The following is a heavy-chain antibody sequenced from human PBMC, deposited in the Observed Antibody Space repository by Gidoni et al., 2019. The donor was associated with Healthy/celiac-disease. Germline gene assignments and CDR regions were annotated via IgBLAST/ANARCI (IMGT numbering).Heavy chain of an antibody. Sequence: QVQLQQWGAGLLKPSETLSLTCAVYGGSFSGYYWSCIRQPPGKGLECIGEINHSGSTNYNPSRKSRVTISVDTSKNQFSLKLSSVTAADTAVDYCARGTKHRRGYMSADAFDIWGQGTMVTVSS. CDR3: ARGTKHRRGYMSADAFDI. D-gene: IGHD5-12*01. J-gene: IGHJ3*02. CDR1: GGSFSGYY. V-gene: IGHV4-34*01. CDR2: INHSGST.